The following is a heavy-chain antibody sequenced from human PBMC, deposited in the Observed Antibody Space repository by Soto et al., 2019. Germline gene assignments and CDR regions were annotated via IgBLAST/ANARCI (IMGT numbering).Heavy chain of an antibody. CDR2: ISHSGST. CDR1: GGSFSDYF. Sequence: QVQLQQWGAGLLKPSETLSLTCAVYGGSFSDYFWSWIRQPPSKGLEWIGEISHSGSTSYNPSLKCRVTISVDTSKNQFFLILSSVTAADTAVYYCARGLQRRFGGYKGLGYHGMDVWGQGTTVTVSS. V-gene: IGHV4-34*01. D-gene: IGHD5-12*01. J-gene: IGHJ6*02. CDR3: ARGLQRRFGGYKGLGYHGMDV.